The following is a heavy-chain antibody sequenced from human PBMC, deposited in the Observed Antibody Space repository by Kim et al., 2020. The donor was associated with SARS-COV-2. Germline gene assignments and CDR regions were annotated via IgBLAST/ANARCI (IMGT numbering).Heavy chain of an antibody. Sequence: GGSLRLSCTASGFTFGDYAMSWVRQAPGKGLEWVGFIRSKAYGGTTEYAASVKGRFTISRDDSKSIAYLQMNSLKTEDTAVYYCTRDGPPDITIFGVVIKRAYGMDVWGQGTTVTVSS. V-gene: IGHV3-49*04. CDR3: TRDGPPDITIFGVVIKRAYGMDV. D-gene: IGHD3-3*01. CDR2: IRSKAYGGTT. CDR1: GFTFGDYA. J-gene: IGHJ6*02.